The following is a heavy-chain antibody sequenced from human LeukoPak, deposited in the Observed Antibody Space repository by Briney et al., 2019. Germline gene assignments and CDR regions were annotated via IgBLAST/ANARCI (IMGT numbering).Heavy chain of an antibody. CDR1: GYTFTSYD. V-gene: IGHV1-8*03. J-gene: IGHJ5*02. CDR2: MNPNSGNT. CDR3: ARTGCSSTSCYHNNLFDP. D-gene: IGHD2-2*01. Sequence: ASVKVSCKASGYTFTSYDINWVRQATGQGLEWMGWMNPNSGNTGYAQKFQGRVTITRNTSISTAYMELSSLRSEDTAVYYCARTGCSSTSCYHNNLFDPWGQGTLVTVSS.